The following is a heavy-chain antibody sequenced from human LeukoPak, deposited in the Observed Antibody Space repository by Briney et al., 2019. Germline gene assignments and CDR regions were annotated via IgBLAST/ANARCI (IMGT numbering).Heavy chain of an antibody. CDR1: GGTFSSYA. V-gene: IGHV1-69*04. D-gene: IGHD2-2*01. J-gene: IGHJ4*02. CDR2: IIPVLGIA. Sequence: SVKVSCKASGGTFSSYAISWVRQAPGQGLEWMGRIIPVLGIANYAQKFQGRVTITADKSTSTAYMELSSLRSEDTAVYYCASRGYCSSTSCRNFDYWGQGTLVTVSS. CDR3: ASRGYCSSTSCRNFDY.